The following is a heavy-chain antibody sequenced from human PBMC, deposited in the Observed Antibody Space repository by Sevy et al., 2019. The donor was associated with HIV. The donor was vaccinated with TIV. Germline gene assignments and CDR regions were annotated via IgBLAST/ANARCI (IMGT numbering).Heavy chain of an antibody. J-gene: IGHJ4*02. CDR3: ARESGGRSSSWPLFYFDY. D-gene: IGHD6-13*01. CDR1: GGSIRSDY. CDR2: IYTSGST. Sequence: SETLSLTCTVSGGSIRSDYWNWIRQPAGKGLEWIGRIYTSGSTNYNPSLKSRVTVSVDTSKNQFSLKLTSVTAADSAIYYCARESGGRSSSWPLFYFDYWGQGTLVTVSS. V-gene: IGHV4-4*07.